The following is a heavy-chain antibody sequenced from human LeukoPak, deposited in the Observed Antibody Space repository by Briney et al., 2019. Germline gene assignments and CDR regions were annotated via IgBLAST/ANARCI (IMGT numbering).Heavy chain of an antibody. V-gene: IGHV4-61*02. CDR3: AREGAVADNWFDP. D-gene: IGHD6-19*01. J-gene: IGHJ5*02. Sequence: PSETLSLTCTVSGGSITSGYYYWNWIRQPAGKGLEWIGRIYTSGSTNYNPSLKSRVTISVDTSKNQFSLKLSSVTAADTAVYYCAREGAVADNWFDPWGQGTLVTVSS. CDR1: GGSITSGYYY. CDR2: IYTSGST.